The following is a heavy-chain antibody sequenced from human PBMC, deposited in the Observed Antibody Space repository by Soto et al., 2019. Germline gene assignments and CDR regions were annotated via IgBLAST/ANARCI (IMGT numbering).Heavy chain of an antibody. V-gene: IGHV3-66*01. CDR1: GFTVSSNY. Sequence: QPGGSLRLSCAASGFTVSSNYMSWVRQAPGKGLEWVSVIYSGGSTYYADSVKGRFTISRDSSKNTLYLEMNSLRAEDTAVYYCARRVNCYFDYWGQGALVTVSS. CDR3: ARRVNCYFDY. CDR2: IYSGGST. J-gene: IGHJ4*02.